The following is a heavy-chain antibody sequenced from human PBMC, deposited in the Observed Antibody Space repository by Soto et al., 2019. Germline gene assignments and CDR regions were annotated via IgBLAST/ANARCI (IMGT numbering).Heavy chain of an antibody. CDR3: ARGPDYYDSSGYYYGYYYYGMDV. CDR1: GFTFSSYS. CDR2: ISSSSSYI. J-gene: IGHJ6*02. Sequence: GESLKISCAASGFTFSSYSMNWVRQAPGKGLEWVSSISSSSSYIYYADSVKGRFTISRDNAKNSLYLQMNSLRAEDTAVYYCARGPDYYDSSGYYYGYYYYGMDVWGQGTTVTVSS. D-gene: IGHD3-22*01. V-gene: IGHV3-21*01.